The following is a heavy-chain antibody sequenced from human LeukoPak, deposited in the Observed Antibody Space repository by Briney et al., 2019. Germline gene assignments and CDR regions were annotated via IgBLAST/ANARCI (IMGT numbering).Heavy chain of an antibody. V-gene: IGHV3-49*04. CDR3: TRVQWLVWGPFDY. CDR1: GFTFGDYA. Sequence: GGSLRLSCTASGFTFGDYAMSWVRQAPGKGLEWVGFIRSKAYGGTTEYAASVKGRLTISRDDSKSIAYLQMNSLKTEDTAVYYCTRVQWLVWGPFDYWGQGTLVTVSS. J-gene: IGHJ4*02. CDR2: IRSKAYGGTT. D-gene: IGHD6-19*01.